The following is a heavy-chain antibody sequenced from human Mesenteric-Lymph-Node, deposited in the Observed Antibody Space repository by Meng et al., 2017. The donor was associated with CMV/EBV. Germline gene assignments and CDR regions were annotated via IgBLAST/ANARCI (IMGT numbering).Heavy chain of an antibody. Sequence: GESLKISCAASGFTFSTYWMSWVRQAPGKGLEWVANIKQDGSEKYYVDSVKGRFTISRDNAKSSLYLQMNSLRAEDTAVYYCARDDWVRGAVDVWGQGTTVTVSS. V-gene: IGHV3-7*01. CDR2: IKQDGSEK. D-gene: IGHD3-10*01. J-gene: IGHJ6*02. CDR1: GFTFSTYW. CDR3: ARDDWVRGAVDV.